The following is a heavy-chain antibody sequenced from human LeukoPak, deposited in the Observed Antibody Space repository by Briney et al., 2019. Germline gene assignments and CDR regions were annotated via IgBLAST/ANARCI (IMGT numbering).Heavy chain of an antibody. CDR3: AKDRNYDSSGYYGY. V-gene: IGHV3-23*01. D-gene: IGHD3-22*01. Sequence: GGSLRLSCTASGFTFSGYAMNWVRQAPGKGLEWVSGIGAGGTFTYYADSVKGRFTISRDNSRNTLYLQMNSLRADDTAVYYCAKDRNYDSSGYYGYWGQGTLVTVSS. CDR2: IGAGGTFT. J-gene: IGHJ4*02. CDR1: GFTFSGYA.